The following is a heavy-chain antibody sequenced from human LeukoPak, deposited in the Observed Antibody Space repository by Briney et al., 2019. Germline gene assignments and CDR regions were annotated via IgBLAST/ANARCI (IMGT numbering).Heavy chain of an antibody. D-gene: IGHD5-12*01. CDR1: GYTFTSYY. V-gene: IGHV1-46*01. Sequence: ASVKVSCKASGYTFTSYYMHWVRQAPGQGLEWMGIINPSGGSTSYAQKFQGRVTMTRDTSTSTVYMELSSLRSEDTAVYYCARKDGYDPDYYYYGMDVWGQGTTVTVSS. CDR2: INPSGGST. CDR3: ARKDGYDPDYYYYGMDV. J-gene: IGHJ6*02.